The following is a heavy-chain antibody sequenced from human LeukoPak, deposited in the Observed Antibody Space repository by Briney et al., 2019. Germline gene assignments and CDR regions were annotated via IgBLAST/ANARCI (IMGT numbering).Heavy chain of an antibody. D-gene: IGHD3-10*01. CDR3: ARDTYGSGSYLDS. CDR1: GGSFSDSY. J-gene: IGHJ4*02. CDR2: INHSGST. Sequence: SETLSLTCAVYGGSFSDSYWSWIRQPPGKGLEWIGEINHSGSTNYNPSLKSRVTISVDTSKNQFSLKLSSVTAADTAVYYCARDTYGSGSYLDSWGQGTLVIVSS. V-gene: IGHV4-34*01.